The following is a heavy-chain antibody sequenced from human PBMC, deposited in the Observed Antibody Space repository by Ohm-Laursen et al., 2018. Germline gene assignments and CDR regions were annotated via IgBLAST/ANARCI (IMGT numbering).Heavy chain of an antibody. CDR2: ISGSSRNT. D-gene: IGHD6-13*01. V-gene: IGHV3-23*01. CDR1: GFTFSSYA. CDR3: AKGVSVSWYTPFDF. Sequence: SLRLSCAAPGFTFSSYAMSWVRQAPGEGLEWVSVISGSSRNTHYADSVKGRFIISRDNSKNTLYLQMSSLRAEDTAVYYCAKGVSVSWYTPFDFWGQGTLVTVSS. J-gene: IGHJ4*02.